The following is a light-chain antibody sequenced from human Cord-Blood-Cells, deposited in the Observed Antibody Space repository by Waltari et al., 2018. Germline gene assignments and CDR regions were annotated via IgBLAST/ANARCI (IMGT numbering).Light chain of an antibody. Sequence: QSALTQHASVSGSPGQSITIPCTGTSSDFGSYNLVSWYQQHPGKAPKLMIYEVSKRPSGVSNRFSGSKSGNTASLTISGLQAEDEADYYCCSYAGSSTYVFGTGTKVTVL. V-gene: IGLV2-23*02. CDR1: SSDFGSYNL. CDR2: EVS. CDR3: CSYAGSSTYV. J-gene: IGLJ1*01.